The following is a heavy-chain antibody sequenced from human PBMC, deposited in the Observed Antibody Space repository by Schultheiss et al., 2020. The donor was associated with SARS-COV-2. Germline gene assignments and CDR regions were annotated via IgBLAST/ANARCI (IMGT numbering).Heavy chain of an antibody. CDR3: ARGAWGDYGDY. D-gene: IGHD4-17*01. J-gene: IGHJ4*02. CDR1: GFTFSSYD. CDR2: IGTAGDT. V-gene: IGHV3-13*01. Sequence: GGSLRLSCAASGFTFSSYDMHWVRQATGKGLEWVSAIGTAGDTYYPGSVKGRFTIYRDNAKNSLYLQLNSLRPEDTAVYYCARGAWGDYGDYWGQGTLVTVSS.